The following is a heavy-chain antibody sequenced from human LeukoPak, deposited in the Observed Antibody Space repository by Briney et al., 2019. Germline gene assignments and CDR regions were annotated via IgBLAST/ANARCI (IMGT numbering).Heavy chain of an antibody. CDR2: MNPNSGNT. J-gene: IGHJ4*02. V-gene: IGHV1-8*02. D-gene: IGHD3-16*01. CDR1: GYTFTGYY. CDR3: ARKRRLTWGLD. Sequence: ASVKVSCKASGYTFTGYYMHWVRQATGQGLEWMGWMNPNSGNTGYAQKFQGRVTMTRNTSISTAYMELSSLRSEDTAVYYCARKRRLTWGLDWGQGTLVTVSS.